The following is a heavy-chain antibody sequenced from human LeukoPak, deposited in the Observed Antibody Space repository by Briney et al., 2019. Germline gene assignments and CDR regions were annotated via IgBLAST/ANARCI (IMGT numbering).Heavy chain of an antibody. J-gene: IGHJ4*02. CDR2: IYYSGST. D-gene: IGHD2-8*01. CDR3: ASRKYCTNGVCSRGPFDY. CDR1: GGSISSGDYY. V-gene: IGHV4-30-4*01. Sequence: SETLSLTRTVSGGSISSGDYYWSWIRQPPGKGLEWIGYIYYSGSTYYNPSLKSRVTISVDTSKNQLSLKLSSVTAADTAVYYCASRKYCTNGVCSRGPFDYWGQGTLVTVSS.